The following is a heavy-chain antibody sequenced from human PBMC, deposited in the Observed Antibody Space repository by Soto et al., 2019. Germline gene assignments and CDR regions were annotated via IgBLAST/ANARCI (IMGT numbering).Heavy chain of an antibody. CDR1: GFTFSDNY. V-gene: IGHV3-11*04. D-gene: IGHD2-15*01. CDR3: ARGGIGYCTGESCYYTAFDI. Sequence: GGSLRLSCAASGFTFSDNYMSWIRQAPGKGLEWVSYISSSGTTKYYVDSVKGQFTISRDNAKNSLYLQMNSLRAEDTAVYYCARGGIGYCTGESCYYTAFDIWGQGTMVTVSS. CDR2: ISSSGTTK. J-gene: IGHJ3*02.